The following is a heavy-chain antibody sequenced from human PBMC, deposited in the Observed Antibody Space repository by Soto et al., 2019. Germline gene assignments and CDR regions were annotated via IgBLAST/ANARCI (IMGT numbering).Heavy chain of an antibody. CDR1: GFTFSQYA. CDR3: AKGRTYFDV. J-gene: IGHJ4*02. V-gene: IGHV3-23*01. Sequence: WWSLRLCCAASGFTFSQYAMTWFRQAPGKGLEWVSDISDSDDATYYADSVKGRFTISRDNSKSTLYLQMNGLRAEDAAVYYCAKGRTYFDVWGQGTLVTVSS. CDR2: ISDSDDAT.